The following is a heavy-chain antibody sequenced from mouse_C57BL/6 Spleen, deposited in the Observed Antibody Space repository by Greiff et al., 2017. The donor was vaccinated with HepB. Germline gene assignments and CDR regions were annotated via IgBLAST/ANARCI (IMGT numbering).Heavy chain of an antibody. CDR2: INPSNGGT. CDR3: ARPAQATFYAMDY. V-gene: IGHV1-53*01. J-gene: IGHJ4*01. Sequence: QVHVKQPGTELVKPGASVKLSCKASGYTFTSYWMHWVKQRPGQGLEWIGNINPSNGGTNYNEKFKSKATLTVDKSSSTAYMQLSSLTSEDSAVYYCARPAQATFYAMDYWGQGTSVTVSS. CDR1: GYTFTSYW. D-gene: IGHD3-2*02.